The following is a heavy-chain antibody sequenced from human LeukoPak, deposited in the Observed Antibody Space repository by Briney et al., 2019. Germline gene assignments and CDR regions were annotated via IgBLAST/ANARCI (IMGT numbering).Heavy chain of an antibody. V-gene: IGHV3-23*01. CDR3: AKCEPGIAVAGTSWYFDL. CDR2: ISGSGVST. Sequence: PGGSLRLSCAASAFTFSSYAMSWVRQAPGKRLEWVSAISGSGVSTYYADSVKGRFTISRDNSKNTLYLPMNSLRAEYTAVYFCAKCEPGIAVAGTSWYFDLWGRGTLVTVSS. D-gene: IGHD6-19*01. CDR1: AFTFSSYA. J-gene: IGHJ2*01.